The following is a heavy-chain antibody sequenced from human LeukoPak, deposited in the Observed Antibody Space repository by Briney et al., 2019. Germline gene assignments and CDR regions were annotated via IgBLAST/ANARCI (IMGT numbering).Heavy chain of an antibody. CDR3: ARDTELVHPHWFDP. Sequence: RWASVKVSCKASGGTFSSYAISWVRQAPGQGLEWMGGIIPIFGTANYAQKFQGRVTITADESTSTAYMELSSLRSEDTAVYYCARDTELVHPHWFDPWGQGTLVTVSS. D-gene: IGHD6-13*01. CDR1: GGTFSSYA. J-gene: IGHJ5*02. CDR2: IIPIFGTA. V-gene: IGHV1-69*13.